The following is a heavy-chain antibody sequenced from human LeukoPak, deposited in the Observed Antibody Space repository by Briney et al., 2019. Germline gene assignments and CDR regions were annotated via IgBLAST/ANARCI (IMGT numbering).Heavy chain of an antibody. CDR3: ASVLSGIAVAGSFDP. Sequence: ASVKVSCKVSGYTLTELSMHWVRQAPGQGLEWMGRIIPILGIANYAQKFQGRVTITADKSTSTAYMELSSLRSEDTAVYYCASVLSGIAVAGSFDPWGQGTLVTVSS. J-gene: IGHJ5*02. CDR1: GYTLTELS. D-gene: IGHD6-19*01. V-gene: IGHV1-69*02. CDR2: IIPILGIA.